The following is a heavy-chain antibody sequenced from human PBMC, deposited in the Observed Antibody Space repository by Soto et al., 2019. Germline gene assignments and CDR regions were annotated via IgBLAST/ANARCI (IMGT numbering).Heavy chain of an antibody. CDR1: GFIFSSYA. V-gene: IGHV3-30-3*01. D-gene: IGHD1-1*01. Sequence: QVQLVESGGGVVQPGRSLRLSCAASGFIFSSYAMHWVRQAPGKGLEWVAVISSDGSNRYYADSVGGRFTISRDNSENTVYLHTSSLTGDDTAVFYCAKAPWNLAHTHYFDFWGQGTLVTVSS. J-gene: IGHJ4*02. CDR3: AKAPWNLAHTHYFDF. CDR2: ISSDGSNR.